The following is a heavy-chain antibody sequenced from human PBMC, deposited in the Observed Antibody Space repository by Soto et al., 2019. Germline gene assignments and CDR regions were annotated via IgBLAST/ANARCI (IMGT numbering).Heavy chain of an antibody. J-gene: IGHJ4*02. CDR3: ARGDGTGLYNSGWSPRY. CDR2: ISGSSTYI. V-gene: IGHV3-21*04. CDR1: GFTFSYYS. D-gene: IGHD6-19*01. Sequence: EVQLVESVGGLVKPGESLRVSCAASGFTFSYYSLHWVRQAPGKGLEWVSSISGSSTYIYYADRVKGRFTISRDNAKNSLYLRMDSLRAEDTAVYYCARGDGTGLYNSGWSPRYWGQGTLVTVSS.